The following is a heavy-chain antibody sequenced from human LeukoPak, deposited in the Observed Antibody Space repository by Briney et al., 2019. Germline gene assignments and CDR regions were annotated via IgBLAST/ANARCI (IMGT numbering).Heavy chain of an antibody. CDR1: GFTFSTYW. J-gene: IGHJ4*02. D-gene: IGHD4/OR15-4a*01. Sequence: PGGSLRLSCAASGFTFSTYWMNWVRQAPGMGLECVASINQDGSEKDYVDSVKGRFTISRDNAKKSVYLQMNSLRAEDTAVYYCARGRGAYWGQGTLVTVSS. V-gene: IGHV3-7*01. CDR3: ARGRGAY. CDR2: INQDGSEK.